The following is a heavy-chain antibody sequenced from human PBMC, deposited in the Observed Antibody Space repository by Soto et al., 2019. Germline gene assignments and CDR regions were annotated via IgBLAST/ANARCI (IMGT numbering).Heavy chain of an antibody. CDR3: ARDLRITMVRGWGGYYYGMDV. CDR1: GFTFSSYS. V-gene: IGHV3-21*01. D-gene: IGHD3-10*01. CDR2: ISSSSSYI. J-gene: IGHJ6*02. Sequence: GGSLRLSCAASGFTFSSYSMNWVRQAPGKGLEWVSSISSSSSYIYYADSVKGRFTISRDNAKNSLYLQMNSLRAEDTAVYYCARDLRITMVRGWGGYYYGMDVWGQGTTVTSP.